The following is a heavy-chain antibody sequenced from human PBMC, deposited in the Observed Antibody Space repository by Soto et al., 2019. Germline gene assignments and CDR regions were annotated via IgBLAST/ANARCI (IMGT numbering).Heavy chain of an antibody. V-gene: IGHV2-5*02. D-gene: IGHD4-17*01. J-gene: IGHJ4*02. CDR2: IYWDDDK. Sequence: QITLKESGPTLVKPTQTLTLTCTFSGFSLRNSGVGVGWIRQPPGKALEWLALIYWDDDKRYSPSLKSRLTITKDTSKNQVVLTMTNMDQVDTATYYCAHLTTGGFYYYSWAQGTLVTVSS. CDR3: AHLTTGGFYYYS. CDR1: GFSLRNSGVG.